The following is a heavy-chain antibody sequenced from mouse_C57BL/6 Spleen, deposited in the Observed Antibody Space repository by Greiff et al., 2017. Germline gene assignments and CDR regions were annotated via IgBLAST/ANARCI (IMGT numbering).Heavy chain of an antibody. J-gene: IGHJ1*03. D-gene: IGHD1-1*01. V-gene: IGHV14-3*01. CDR3: PYGSSPWWYFDV. CDR1: GFNIKNTY. Sequence: VQLKQSVAELVRPGASVKLSCTASGFNIKNTYMHWVKQRPEQGLEWIGRIDPANGNTKYAPKFQGKATITADTSSNTAYLQLSSLTSEDTAIYYCPYGSSPWWYFDVWGTGTTVTVSS. CDR2: IDPANGNT.